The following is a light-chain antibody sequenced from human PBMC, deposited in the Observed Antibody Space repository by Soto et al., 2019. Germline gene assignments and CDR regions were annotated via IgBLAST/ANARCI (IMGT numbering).Light chain of an antibody. CDR1: SSNIGAGYD. CDR2: GDS. Sequence: QSVLTQPPSVSGAPGQRVTISCTGSSSNIGAGYDVNWYQQLPGTAPKLLIFGDSNRPSGVPDRFSGSKSGTSASLAITGLLAADEADYYCQSSDSRLSGSDVFGTGTQLTVL. CDR3: QSSDSRLSGSDV. J-gene: IGLJ1*01. V-gene: IGLV1-40*01.